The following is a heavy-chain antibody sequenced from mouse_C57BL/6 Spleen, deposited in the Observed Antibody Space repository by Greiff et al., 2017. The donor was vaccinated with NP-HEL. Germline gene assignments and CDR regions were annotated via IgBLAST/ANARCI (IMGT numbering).Heavy chain of an antibody. CDR1: GYTFTSYW. CDR3: ARRRYYGSSYDYAMDY. CDR2: IDPSDSYT. D-gene: IGHD1-1*01. Sequence: VQLQQPGAELVMPGASVKLSCKASGYTFTSYWMHWVKQRPGQGLEWIGEIDPSDSYTNYNQKFKGKSTLTVDKSSSTAYMQLSSLTSEDSAVYYCARRRYYGSSYDYAMDYWGQGTSVTGSS. J-gene: IGHJ4*01. V-gene: IGHV1-69*01.